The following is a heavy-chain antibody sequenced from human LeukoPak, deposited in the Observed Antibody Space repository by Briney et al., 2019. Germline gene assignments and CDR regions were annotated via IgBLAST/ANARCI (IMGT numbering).Heavy chain of an antibody. CDR2: IYPGDSDT. J-gene: IGHJ5*02. D-gene: IGHD2-15*01. Sequence: GESLKISSKGSGYSFTNYWIGWVRQMPGKGLEWMGIIYPGDSDTRYSPSFQGRVTISADKSISTAYLQWGSLKASDTAMYYCARSQGYRSGGSCLQGDWFDPWGQGTLVTVSS. CDR1: GYSFTNYW. V-gene: IGHV5-51*01. CDR3: ARSQGYRSGGSCLQGDWFDP.